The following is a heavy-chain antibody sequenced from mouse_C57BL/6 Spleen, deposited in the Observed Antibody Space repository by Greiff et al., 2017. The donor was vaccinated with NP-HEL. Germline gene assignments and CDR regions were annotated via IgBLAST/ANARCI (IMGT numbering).Heavy chain of an antibody. CDR3: ERHEINTVVAHYAMDY. V-gene: IGHV5-6*01. J-gene: IGHJ4*01. CDR2: ISSGGSYT. CDR1: GFTFSSYG. D-gene: IGHD1-1*01. Sequence: VQLKESGGDLVKPGGSLKLSCAASGFTFSSYGMSWVRQTPDKRLEWVATISSGGSYTYYPDSVKGRFTISRDNAKNTLYLQMSSLKSEDTAMYYGERHEINTVVAHYAMDYWGQGTSVTVSS.